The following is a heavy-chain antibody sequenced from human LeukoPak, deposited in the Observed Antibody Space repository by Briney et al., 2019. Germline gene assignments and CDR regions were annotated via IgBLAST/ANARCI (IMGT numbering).Heavy chain of an antibody. J-gene: IGHJ6*03. CDR2: IYSGGST. CDR1: GFTVSSNY. D-gene: IGHD2-21*02. V-gene: IGHV3-66*02. Sequence: GGSLRLSCAASGFTVSSNYMSWVRPAPGKGLGWVSVIYSGGSTYYADSVKGRFTISRDNSKNTLYLQMNSLRAEDTAVYYCAREDWGGGGDYLYYYYYMDVWGKGTTVTVSS. CDR3: AREDWGGGGDYLYYYYYMDV.